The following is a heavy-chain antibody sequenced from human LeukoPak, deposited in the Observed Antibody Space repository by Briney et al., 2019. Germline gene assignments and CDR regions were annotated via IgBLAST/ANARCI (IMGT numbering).Heavy chain of an antibody. CDR1: GGSINSNNYF. V-gene: IGHV4-39*01. CDR2: ISYSGSA. D-gene: IGHD6-6*01. J-gene: IGHJ6*03. CDR3: ARRSSSSGYYYYMDV. Sequence: SETLSLTCTVSGGSINSNNYFWGWFRQPPGKGLEWIGSISYSGSAYYNPSVQSRVTISEDTSRNQFFLKLTSLTAADTAVFYCARRSSSSGYYYYMDVWGKGTTVTVSS.